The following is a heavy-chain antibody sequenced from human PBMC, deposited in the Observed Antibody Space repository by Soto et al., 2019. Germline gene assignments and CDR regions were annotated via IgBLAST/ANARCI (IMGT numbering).Heavy chain of an antibody. CDR1: GFTFTTYA. V-gene: IGHV1-3*01. Sequence: QVQLVQSGAEVKKPGASVNVSCKASGFTFTTYAMHWVRQAPGQRPEWMGWINAGNGNTRYSQRWQGRVTITRDTSASTVYMNLSSLRSEDTAVYYCARDYADIAVAGIPPLANWGQGTLVTVSS. J-gene: IGHJ4*01. CDR3: ARDYADIAVAGIPPLAN. CDR2: INAGNGNT. D-gene: IGHD6-19*01.